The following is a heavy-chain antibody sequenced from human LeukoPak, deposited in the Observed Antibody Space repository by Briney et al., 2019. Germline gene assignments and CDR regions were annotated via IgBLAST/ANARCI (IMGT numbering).Heavy chain of an antibody. V-gene: IGHV4-61*02. J-gene: IGHJ4*02. CDR2: FYTSGST. D-gene: IGHD5-24*01. CDR3: AREEGNGYNLGYYFDY. Sequence: SETLSLTCTVSGGSISSGSYYWSWIRQPAGKGLEWIGRFYTSGSTNYNPSLKSRVTISVDTSKNQFSLKLSSVTAADTAVYYCAREEGNGYNLGYYFDYWGQGTLVTVSS. CDR1: GGSISSGSYY.